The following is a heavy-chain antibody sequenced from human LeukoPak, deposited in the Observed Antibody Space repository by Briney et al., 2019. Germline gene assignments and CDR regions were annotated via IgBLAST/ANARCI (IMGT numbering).Heavy chain of an antibody. CDR3: AGGSGWLIDY. Sequence: PGGSLRLSCAASGFTFSSYNMNWVRQAPGKGLEWVSSISSGSNYIYYADSVKGRFTISRDNAKNSLYLQMNSLRVEDTAVYYCAGGSGWLIDYWGQGTLVTVSS. CDR2: ISSGSNYI. J-gene: IGHJ4*02. D-gene: IGHD5-12*01. V-gene: IGHV3-21*01. CDR1: GFTFSSYN.